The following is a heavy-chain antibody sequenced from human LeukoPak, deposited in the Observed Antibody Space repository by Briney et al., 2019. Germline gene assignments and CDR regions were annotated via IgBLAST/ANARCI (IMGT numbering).Heavy chain of an antibody. V-gene: IGHV1-18*04. D-gene: IGHD3-3*01. CDR3: ARVGRRSTTEEWLLSF. Sequence: ASVKVSCKASGYTFTSYDISWVRQAPGQGLEWMAWISASNGNTNYAQKLQGRVTMTTDTSTSTAYMELRSLRSDDTAVYYCARVGRRSTTEEWLLSFWGQGTLVTVSS. CDR2: ISASNGNT. J-gene: IGHJ4*02. CDR1: GYTFTSYD.